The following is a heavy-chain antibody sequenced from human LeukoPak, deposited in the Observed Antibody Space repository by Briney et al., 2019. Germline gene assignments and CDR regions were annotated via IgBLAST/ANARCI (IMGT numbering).Heavy chain of an antibody. V-gene: IGHV4-34*01. Sequence: PSETLSLTCAVYGGSFSGYYWSWIRQPPGKGLEWIGEINHSGSTNYNPSLKSRVTISVDTSKNQFSLKLSSVTAADTAVYYCARSGYDFWSGYHDYWGQGTLVTVSS. J-gene: IGHJ4*02. CDR2: INHSGST. D-gene: IGHD3-3*01. CDR3: ARSGYDFWSGYHDY. CDR1: GGSFSGYY.